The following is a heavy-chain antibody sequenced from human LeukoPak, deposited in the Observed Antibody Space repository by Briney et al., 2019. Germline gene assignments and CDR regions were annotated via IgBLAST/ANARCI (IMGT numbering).Heavy chain of an antibody. D-gene: IGHD2/OR15-2a*01. CDR2: IHSDGSST. CDR1: GFTFSSYW. J-gene: IGHJ4*02. CDR3: VRDNDSIFDY. V-gene: IGHV3-74*01. Sequence: GGSLRLSCGASGFTFSSYWMHWVRQAPGKGLVWVSRIHSDGSSTRYADSVKGRFTISRDNAKNTLYLQMNGLRAEDTAVYYCVRDNDSIFDYWGQGTLVTVSS.